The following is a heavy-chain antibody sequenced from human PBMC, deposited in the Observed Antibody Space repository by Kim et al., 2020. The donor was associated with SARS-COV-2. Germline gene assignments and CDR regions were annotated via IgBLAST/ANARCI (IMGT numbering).Heavy chain of an antibody. J-gene: IGHJ5*02. CDR3: ARGHWNYDGNWFDP. CDR1: GGSISSGGYS. Sequence: SETLSLTCAVSGGSISSGGYSWSWIRQPPGKGLEWIGYIYHSGSTYYNPSLKSRVTISVDRSKNQFSLKLSSVTAADTAVYYCARGHWNYDGNWFDPWGQGTLVTVSS. CDR2: IYHSGST. V-gene: IGHV4-30-2*01. D-gene: IGHD1-7*01.